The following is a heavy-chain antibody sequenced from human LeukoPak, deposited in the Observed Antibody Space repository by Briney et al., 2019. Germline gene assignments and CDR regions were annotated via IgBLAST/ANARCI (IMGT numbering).Heavy chain of an antibody. D-gene: IGHD2-15*01. CDR2: INHSGST. V-gene: IGHV4-34*01. Sequence: SETLSLTCAVYGGSFSGYYWSWVRQPPGKGLEWIGEINHSGSTNYNPSLKSRVTISVDTSKNQFSLKLSSVTAADTAVYYCAKDASNVVAATAIDPWGQGTLVTVSS. CDR3: AKDASNVVAATAIDP. CDR1: GGSFSGYY. J-gene: IGHJ5*02.